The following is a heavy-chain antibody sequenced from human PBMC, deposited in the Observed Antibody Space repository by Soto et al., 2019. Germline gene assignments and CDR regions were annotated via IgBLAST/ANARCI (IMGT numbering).Heavy chain of an antibody. D-gene: IGHD2-15*01. CDR3: ARGPVVVVAAAHDNAFDI. Sequence: QVQLQQWGAGLLKPSETLSLTCAVYGGSFSGYSWSWIRQPPGKGLAWIGEINHSGSTNYNPSLKGPATISVYTSKSQFSLKLSSVTAADTAVYSCARGPVVVVAAAHDNAFDIWGQGTMVTVSS. CDR2: INHSGST. J-gene: IGHJ3*02. V-gene: IGHV4-34*01. CDR1: GGSFSGYS.